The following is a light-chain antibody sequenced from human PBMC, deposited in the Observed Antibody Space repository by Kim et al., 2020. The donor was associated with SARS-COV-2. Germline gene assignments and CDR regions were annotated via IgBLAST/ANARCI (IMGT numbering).Light chain of an antibody. CDR1: QSMSSN. Sequence: EIVLTQSPGTLSLSPGERATLSCRARQSMSSNVVWTQEKPGQAPRLLIYGASSRATGIPDRISGSGSGTDFTLTINRLEPEGCAVYYCHGDAGAPWTIGQGTKVDIK. CDR3: HGDAGAPWT. CDR2: GAS. J-gene: IGKJ1*01. V-gene: IGKV3-20*01.